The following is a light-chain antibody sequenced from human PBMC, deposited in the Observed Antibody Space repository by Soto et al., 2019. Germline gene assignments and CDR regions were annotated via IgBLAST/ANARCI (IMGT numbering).Light chain of an antibody. CDR2: DVF. V-gene: IGKV3-11*01. Sequence: VLTQSPGTLSLSPGETATVSCRASQSVSGYLAWYQQKPGQAPRLLIYDVFNRATGIPARFSGSGSGTDFTLTISRLEPEDFGVSYCQQSINWPTFGQGTKVEIK. J-gene: IGKJ1*01. CDR3: QQSINWPT. CDR1: QSVSGY.